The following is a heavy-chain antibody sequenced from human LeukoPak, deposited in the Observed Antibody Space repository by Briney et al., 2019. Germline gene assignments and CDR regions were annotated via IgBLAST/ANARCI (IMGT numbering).Heavy chain of an antibody. D-gene: IGHD6-13*01. CDR1: GFTFDDYA. V-gene: IGHV3-9*01. CDR2: ISWNSGSI. J-gene: IGHJ5*02. Sequence: GGSLRLSCAASGFTFDDYAMHSVRQAPGKGLEWVSGISWNSGSIGYADSVKGRFTISRDNAKNSLYLQMNSLRAEDTALYYCAKDRSSSWYSWFDRWGEGTLVTVSS. CDR3: AKDRSSSWYSWFDR.